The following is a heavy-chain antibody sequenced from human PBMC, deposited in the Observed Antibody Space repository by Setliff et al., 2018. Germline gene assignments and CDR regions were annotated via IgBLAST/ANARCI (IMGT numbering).Heavy chain of an antibody. CDR1: GASITSGGFY. D-gene: IGHD1-26*01. Sequence: SETLSLTCSVSGASITSGGFYWTWIRQAAGKGLEWIGHISPSGSTTYNPSVKSRVTISLDTSKNHFSLKLDSVTAADTALYYCARSPSSGAYWNPRPFYSDYWARGTLVTVSS. CDR2: ISPSGST. CDR3: ARSPSSGAYWNPRPFYSDY. J-gene: IGHJ4*02. V-gene: IGHV4-61*09.